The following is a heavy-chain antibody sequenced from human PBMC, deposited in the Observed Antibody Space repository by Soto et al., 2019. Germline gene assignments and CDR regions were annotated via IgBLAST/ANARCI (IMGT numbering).Heavy chain of an antibody. J-gene: IGHJ6*02. CDR1: GFTVSSNY. CDR2: IYSGGST. CDR3: ARGDCSSTSCYHYGMDV. V-gene: IGHV3-53*04. D-gene: IGHD2-2*01. Sequence: EVQLVESGGGLVQPGGSLRLSCAASGFTVSSNYMSWVRQAPGKGLEWVSVIYSGGSTYYADSVKGRFTISRHNSKNTRYLQMNSLRAEDTAVYYCARGDCSSTSCYHYGMDVWGQGTTVTVSS.